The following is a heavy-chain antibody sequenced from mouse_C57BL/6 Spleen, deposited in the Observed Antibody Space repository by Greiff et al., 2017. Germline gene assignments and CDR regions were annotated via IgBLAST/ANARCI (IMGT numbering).Heavy chain of an antibody. J-gene: IGHJ1*03. CDR2: IYPSDSET. V-gene: IGHV1-61*01. CDR1: GYTFTSYW. D-gene: IGHD2-1*01. CDR3: ARRDGNYVWDFDV. Sequence: VQLQQPGAELVRPGSSVKLSCKASGYTFTSYWMDWVKQRPGQGLEWIGNIYPSDSETHYNQKFKDKATLTVDKSSSTAYMQLSSLTSEDSAVYDCARRDGNYVWDFDVWGTGTTVTVSS.